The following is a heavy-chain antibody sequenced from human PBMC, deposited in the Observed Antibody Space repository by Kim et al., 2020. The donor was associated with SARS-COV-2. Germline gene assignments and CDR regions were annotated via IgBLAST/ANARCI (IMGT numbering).Heavy chain of an antibody. D-gene: IGHD3-16*02. Sequence: GGSLRLSCAGSEFTFNRYAVSWVRQAPGKGLQWVSAINGNGETTFYADSLGGRFTTSRDNSKKTVYLQMYSLKAEDSAVYYCMKSLITGWGSYREWGQGILVTVSS. CDR2: INGNGETT. J-gene: IGHJ4*02. CDR1: EFTFNRYA. CDR3: MKSLITGWGSYRE. V-gene: IGHV3-23*01.